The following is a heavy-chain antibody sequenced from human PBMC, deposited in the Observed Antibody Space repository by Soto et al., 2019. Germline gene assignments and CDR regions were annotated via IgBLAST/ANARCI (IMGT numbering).Heavy chain of an antibody. CDR3: ARQNADSSSWYNYYYYGMDV. V-gene: IGHV5-10-1*01. CDR2: IDPSDSYT. CDR1: GYSFTSYW. D-gene: IGHD6-13*01. J-gene: IGHJ6*02. Sequence: GESLKISCKGSGYSFTSYWISWVRQMPGKGLEWMGRIDPSDSYTNYSPSFQGHVTISADKSISTAYLQWSSLKASDTAMYYCARQNADSSSWYNYYYYGMDVWGQGTTVTVSS.